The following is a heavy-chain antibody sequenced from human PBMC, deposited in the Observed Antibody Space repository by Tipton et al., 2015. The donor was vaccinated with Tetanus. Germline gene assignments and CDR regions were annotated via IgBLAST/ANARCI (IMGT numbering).Heavy chain of an antibody. J-gene: IGHJ6*02. D-gene: IGHD3-22*01. CDR2: IDPNSGGT. CDR1: GYTFTGYY. Sequence: QLVQSGAEMKKPGASVKVSCKASGYTFTGYYIYWVRQAPGQGLEWMGWIDPNSGGTVYAQKLQGRVTMTRDTSISTAYMELRNLRSDDTAVYYCARDRGDYIYYGMDVWGPGTTVTVS. CDR3: ARDRGDYIYYGMDV. V-gene: IGHV1-2*02.